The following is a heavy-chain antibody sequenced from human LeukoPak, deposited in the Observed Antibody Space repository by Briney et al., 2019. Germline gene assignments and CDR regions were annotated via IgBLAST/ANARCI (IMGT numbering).Heavy chain of an antibody. D-gene: IGHD5-18*01. CDR3: AINNGYSYGFKG. CDR1: GFSFSSYA. V-gene: IGHV3-23*01. CDR2: SSGSGGST. J-gene: IGHJ4*02. Sequence: GGSLRLSCAASGFSFSSYAMSWVRQAPGKGLEWVSASSGSGGSTYYADSVKGRFTISRDNSKNTLYLQMNSLRAEDTAVYYCAINNGYSYGFKGWGQGTLVTVSS.